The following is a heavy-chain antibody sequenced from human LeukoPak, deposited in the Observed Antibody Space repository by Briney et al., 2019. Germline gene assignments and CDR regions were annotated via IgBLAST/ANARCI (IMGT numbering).Heavy chain of an antibody. D-gene: IGHD2-15*01. CDR2: IYYSGST. J-gene: IGHJ4*02. Sequence: TSETLSLTCTVSGGSISSSSYYWGWIRQPPGKGLEWIGSIYYSGSTYYNPSLKSRVTISVDTSKNQFSLKLSSVTAADTAVYYCARAPGMTHCSGGSCYPTPPYFDYWGQGTLVTVSS. CDR3: ARAPGMTHCSGGSCYPTPPYFDY. V-gene: IGHV4-39*01. CDR1: GGSISSSSYY.